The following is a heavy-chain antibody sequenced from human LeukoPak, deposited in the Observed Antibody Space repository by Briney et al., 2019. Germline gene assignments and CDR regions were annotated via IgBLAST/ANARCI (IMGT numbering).Heavy chain of an antibody. Sequence: SETLSLTCTVSGGSISSYYWSWIRQPPGKGLEWIGYIYYSGSTNYNPSLKSRVTISVDTSKNQFSLKLSSVTAVDTAVYYCAREDITGTASYFDYWGQGTLVTVSS. CDR3: AREDITGTASYFDY. J-gene: IGHJ4*02. V-gene: IGHV4-59*01. CDR2: IYYSGST. CDR1: GGSISSYY. D-gene: IGHD1-7*01.